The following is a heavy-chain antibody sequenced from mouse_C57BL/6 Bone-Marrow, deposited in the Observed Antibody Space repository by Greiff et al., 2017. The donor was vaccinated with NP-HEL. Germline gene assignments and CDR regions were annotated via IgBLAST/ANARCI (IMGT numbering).Heavy chain of an antibody. CDR1: GFTFSSYG. D-gene: IGHD1-1*02. CDR2: ISSGGSYT. J-gene: IGHJ1*03. Sequence: EVKLVESGGDLVKPGGSLKLSCAASGFTFSSYGMSWVRQTPDKRLEWVATISSGGSYTYYPDSVKGRFPISRDNAKNTLYLQLSSLKSEDTAMYYCARRILWNYWWYFDVWGTGTTVTVSS. V-gene: IGHV5-6*01. CDR3: ARRILWNYWWYFDV.